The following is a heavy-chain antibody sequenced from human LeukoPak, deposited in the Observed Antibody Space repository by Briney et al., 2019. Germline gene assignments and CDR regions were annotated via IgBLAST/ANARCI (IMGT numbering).Heavy chain of an antibody. CDR1: GFTFSTYA. D-gene: IGHD1-26*01. CDR2: ISGSGGST. Sequence: PGGSLRLSCAASGFTFSTYAMSWVRQAPGKGLEWVSAISGSGGSTYYADSVKGRFTFSRDNSKNTLYLQMNSLRAEDTAVYYCAKGEKYYYYYYMDVWGKGTTVTVSS. J-gene: IGHJ6*03. CDR3: AKGEKYYYYYYMDV. V-gene: IGHV3-23*01.